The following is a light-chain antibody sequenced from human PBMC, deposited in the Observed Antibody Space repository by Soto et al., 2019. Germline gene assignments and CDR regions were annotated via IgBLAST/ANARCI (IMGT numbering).Light chain of an antibody. Sequence: QSALTQPPSVSAAPGQKVTISCSGSSSNIGGNSVSWYQQLPGTAPKLMIYEVNKRPSGVPDRFSGSKSGNTASLTVSGLQAEDEADYYCSSYAGSSNVFGTGTKVTVL. CDR2: EVN. CDR3: SSYAGSSNV. V-gene: IGLV2-8*01. CDR1: SSNIGGNS. J-gene: IGLJ1*01.